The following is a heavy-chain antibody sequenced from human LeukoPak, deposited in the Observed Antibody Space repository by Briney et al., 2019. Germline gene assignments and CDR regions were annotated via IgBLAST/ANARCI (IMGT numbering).Heavy chain of an antibody. CDR2: IIPIFGTA. Sequence: SVTVSCKASGGTFSSYAISWVRQAPGQGLEWMGGIIPIFGTANYAQKFQGRVTITADESTSTAYMELSSLRSEDTTVYYCASSDIVVVPASGSSRRRYYYYYGMDVWGQGTTVTVSS. J-gene: IGHJ6*02. D-gene: IGHD2-2*01. CDR3: ASSDIVVVPASGSSRRRYYYYYGMDV. V-gene: IGHV1-69*13. CDR1: GGTFSSYA.